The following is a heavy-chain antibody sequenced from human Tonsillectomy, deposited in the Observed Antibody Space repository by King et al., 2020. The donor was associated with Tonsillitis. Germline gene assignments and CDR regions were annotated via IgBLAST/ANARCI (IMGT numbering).Heavy chain of an antibody. J-gene: IGHJ5*02. CDR3: AREMQPLHPSGDYVGINWFDP. CDR1: GYTFTRYG. CDR2: ISAYNGNT. V-gene: IGHV1-18*01. Sequence: QLVQSGAEVKKPGASVKVSCKASGYTFTRYGISWVRQAPGQGLEWMGWISAYNGNTNYAQKLQGRVTMTTDTSTSTAYMELRSLRSDDTAMYYCAREMQPLHPSGDYVGINWFDPWGQGTLVTVSS. D-gene: IGHD4-17*01.